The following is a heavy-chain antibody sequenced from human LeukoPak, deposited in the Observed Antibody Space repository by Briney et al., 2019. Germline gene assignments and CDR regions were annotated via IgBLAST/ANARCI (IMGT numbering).Heavy chain of an antibody. J-gene: IGHJ6*03. V-gene: IGHV4-4*07. CDR1: GGSISSYY. D-gene: IGHD6-13*01. CDR3: ARETYSTSYYYYYYMDV. CDR2: IYTSGST. Sequence: SETLSLTCTVSGGSISSYYWSWIRQPAGKGLEWIGRIYTSGSTNYNPSLKSRVTMSVDTSKNQFSLKLSSVTAADTAVYYCARETYSTSYYYYYYMDVWGKGTTVTVSS.